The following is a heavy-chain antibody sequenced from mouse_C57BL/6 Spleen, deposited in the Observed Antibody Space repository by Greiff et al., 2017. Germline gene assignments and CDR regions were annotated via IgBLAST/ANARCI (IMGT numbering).Heavy chain of an antibody. CDR3: ASQVVATPYYFDY. Sequence: VQLQQPGAELVKPGASVKLSCKASGYTFTSYWMQWVKQRPGQGLEWIGEIDPSDSYTNYNQKFKGKATLTVDTSSSTAYMQLSSLTSEDSAVYYCASQVVATPYYFDYWGQGTTLTVSS. CDR2: IDPSDSYT. D-gene: IGHD1-1*01. CDR1: GYTFTSYW. J-gene: IGHJ2*01. V-gene: IGHV1-50*01.